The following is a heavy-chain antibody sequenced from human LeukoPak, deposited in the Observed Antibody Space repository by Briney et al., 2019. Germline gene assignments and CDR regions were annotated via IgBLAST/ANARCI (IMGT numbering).Heavy chain of an antibody. CDR2: MNPKSPGT. CDR3: ARDPAQSYYTDV. V-gene: IGHV1-2*02. J-gene: IGHJ6*03. Sequence: GASVKVSCKASGYSFTAYYIHWVRQAPGQGLEWMGWMNPKSPGTNYAQKFQGRVTMTRDTSISTAYMELSSLTSDASAVYYCARDPAQSYYTDVWGIGTTVTVSS. CDR1: GYSFTAYY.